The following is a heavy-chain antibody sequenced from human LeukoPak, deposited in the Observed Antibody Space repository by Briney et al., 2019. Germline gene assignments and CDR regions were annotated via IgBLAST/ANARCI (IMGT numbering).Heavy chain of an antibody. J-gene: IGHJ3*01. CDR2: IYPGDSDT. CDR3: ARHPFYYDSSGYFDV. Sequence: GESLKISCKASGYSFTNNWIGWVLQMPGKGLEWMGIIYPGDSDTRYSPSFQGQVTISADKSISTAYLQWSSLKASDTAMYYCARHPFYYDSSGYFDVWGQGTMVTVS. D-gene: IGHD3-22*01. V-gene: IGHV5-51*01. CDR1: GYSFTNNW.